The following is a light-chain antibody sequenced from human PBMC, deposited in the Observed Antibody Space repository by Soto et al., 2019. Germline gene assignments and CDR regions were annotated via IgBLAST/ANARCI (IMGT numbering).Light chain of an antibody. V-gene: IGKV3-15*01. J-gene: IGKJ1*01. Sequence: EIVMTQSPATLSFSPGEIATLSCRASQSLSSDLAWYQQKVGQAPRLLIYGASTRATGIPARYSGSGSGTEFNFTISSLQSEDFAVYYCQQYNKWPRTFGQGTRWIS. CDR2: GAS. CDR1: QSLSSD. CDR3: QQYNKWPRT.